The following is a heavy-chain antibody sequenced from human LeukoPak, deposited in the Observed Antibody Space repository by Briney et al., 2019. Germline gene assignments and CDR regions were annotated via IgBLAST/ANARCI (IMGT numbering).Heavy chain of an antibody. V-gene: IGHV3-23*01. CDR1: GFTFSSYA. J-gene: IGHJ6*03. Sequence: GGSLRVSCAASGFTFSSYAMNWVRQSPGKGLEWVSVISGTGGSTYYADSVKGRFTISRDNSKNTLYLQMNSLRAEDTAVYFCATGDLYYYHQMDVWGKGTTVTVSS. CDR3: ATGDLYYYHQMDV. CDR2: ISGTGGST. D-gene: IGHD7-27*01.